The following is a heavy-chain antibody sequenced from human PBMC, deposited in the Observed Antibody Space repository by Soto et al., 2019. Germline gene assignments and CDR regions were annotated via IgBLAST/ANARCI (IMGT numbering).Heavy chain of an antibody. CDR1: GGSISSGGYY. J-gene: IGHJ6*02. CDR2: NYYSRIT. CDR3: ARGSSIAGLYYGMDV. D-gene: IGHD6-6*01. V-gene: IGHV4-31*03. Sequence: QVQLQESGPGLVKPSQTLSLTCTVSGGSISSGGYYWTWIRQHPGKGLEWIGYNYYSRITYYNPYLKSRVTISLETSKNQFSLKLSSVTAADTAVYYCARGSSIAGLYYGMDVWGQGTTVTVSS.